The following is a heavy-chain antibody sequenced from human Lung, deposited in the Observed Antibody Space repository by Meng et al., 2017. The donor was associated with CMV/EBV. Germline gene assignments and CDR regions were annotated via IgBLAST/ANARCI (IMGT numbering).Heavy chain of an antibody. D-gene: IGHD6-19*01. CDR2: ISSSSSPI. V-gene: IGHV3-48*04. Sequence: LMISCAASGFTFSTYTMNGVRQAPGRGLEWGSYISSSSSPIYYADSVKGRFTISRDNAKNSLFLQMNSMRAEDTAVYYCARRRGAGWYLDLWGRGTLVTVSS. CDR1: GFTFSTYT. J-gene: IGHJ2*01. CDR3: ARRRGAGWYLDL.